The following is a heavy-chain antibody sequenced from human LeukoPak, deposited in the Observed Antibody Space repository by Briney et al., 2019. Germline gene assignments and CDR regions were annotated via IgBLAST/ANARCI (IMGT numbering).Heavy chain of an antibody. CDR3: AIDRGDPSYYFDY. CDR1: GFTFDDYA. Sequence: GGSLRLSCAASGFTFDDYAMHWVRQAPGKGLEWVSGISWNSGSIGYADSVKGRFTISRDNAKNSLYLQLNSLRAEDTAVYYCAIDRGDPSYYFDYWGQGTLVTVSS. D-gene: IGHD2-21*01. CDR2: ISWNSGSI. V-gene: IGHV3-9*01. J-gene: IGHJ4*02.